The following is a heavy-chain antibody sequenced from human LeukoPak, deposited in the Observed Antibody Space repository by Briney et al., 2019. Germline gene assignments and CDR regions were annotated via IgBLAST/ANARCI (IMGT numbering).Heavy chain of an antibody. CDR3: AKDPLVPAAMTDDDAFDI. J-gene: IGHJ3*02. CDR2: ISGSGGST. Sequence: GGSLRLSCAVSGFTFSKFAMNWVRQAPGKGLEWVSAISGSGGSTYYADSVKGRFTISRDNSKNTLYLQMNSLRAEDTAVYYCAKDPLVPAAMTDDDAFDIWGQGTMVTVSS. V-gene: IGHV3-23*01. D-gene: IGHD2-2*01. CDR1: GFTFSKFA.